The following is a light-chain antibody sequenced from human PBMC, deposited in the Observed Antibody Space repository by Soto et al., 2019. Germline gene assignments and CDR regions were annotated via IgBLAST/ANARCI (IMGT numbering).Light chain of an antibody. V-gene: IGLV1-44*01. CDR1: SSNIGENT. Sequence: QSVLTQPPSASETPGRRVSISCSGGSSNIGENTVNWYQQVPGTAPKLLIYSNDQRPSGVPDRFSGSRSGTSASLAISGLRSEDEAEYYCAAWDDSLNGAVFGGVTKVTVL. CDR2: SND. CDR3: AAWDDSLNGAV. J-gene: IGLJ2*01.